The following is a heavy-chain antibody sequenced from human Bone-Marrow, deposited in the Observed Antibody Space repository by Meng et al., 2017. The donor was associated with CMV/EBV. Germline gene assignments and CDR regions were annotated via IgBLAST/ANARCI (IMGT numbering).Heavy chain of an antibody. CDR3: ARIGGMAAAGNY. Sequence: ASVKVSCKASGYTFTGYYMHWVRQAPGQGLEWMGWINPNSGGTNYAQKFQVRVTMTRDTSISTAYMELSRLRSEDTAVYYCARIGGMAAAGNYWGQGTLVTVSS. CDR2: INPNSGGT. D-gene: IGHD6-13*01. CDR1: GYTFTGYY. J-gene: IGHJ4*02. V-gene: IGHV1-2*02.